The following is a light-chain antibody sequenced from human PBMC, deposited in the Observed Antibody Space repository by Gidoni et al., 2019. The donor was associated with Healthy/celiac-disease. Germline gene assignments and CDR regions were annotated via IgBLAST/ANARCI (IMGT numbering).Light chain of an antibody. V-gene: IGKV1-33*01. CDR3: QQYDSLPWT. CDR2: DAS. Sequence: DIQMTQSPSSLSASVGDRVTITCQASQDISNYLNWYQQKPGKAPKLLIYDASNLETGVPSRFSGSGSGTDFTFTISSLQPEDIATYYGQQYDSLPWTFGQGTKVEIK. J-gene: IGKJ1*01. CDR1: QDISNY.